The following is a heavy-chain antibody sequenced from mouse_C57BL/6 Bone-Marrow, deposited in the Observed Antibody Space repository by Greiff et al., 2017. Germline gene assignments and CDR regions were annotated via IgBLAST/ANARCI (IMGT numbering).Heavy chain of an antibody. CDR2: IAPENGDT. CDR1: GFNIKDDH. Sequence: EVKLPESGAELVRPGASVTLSCTASGFNIKDDHMPWVKPRPDPGLAWIGWIAPENGDTEYASPFPGKATITADTSSNTAYLQLSSLTSEDTAVYYWTYGTPAPHYFDYWGQGTTLTVSS. J-gene: IGHJ2*01. V-gene: IGHV14-4*01. D-gene: IGHD1-1*01. CDR3: TYGTPAPHYFDY.